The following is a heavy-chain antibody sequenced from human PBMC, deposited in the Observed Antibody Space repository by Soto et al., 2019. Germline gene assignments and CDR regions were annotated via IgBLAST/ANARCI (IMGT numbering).Heavy chain of an antibody. CDR2: ISYDGSNK. D-gene: IGHD3-10*01. V-gene: IGHV3-30-3*01. CDR3: VSQAITMVRGVLGYYYYGMDV. Sequence: GGSLRLSCAASGFTFSSYAMHWVRQAPGKGLEWVAVISYDGSNKYYADSVKGRFTISRANSKNTLYLQMNSLRDEDTAVYSCVSQAITMVRGVLGYYYYGMDVWGQGTTVSVSS. J-gene: IGHJ6*02. CDR1: GFTFSSYA.